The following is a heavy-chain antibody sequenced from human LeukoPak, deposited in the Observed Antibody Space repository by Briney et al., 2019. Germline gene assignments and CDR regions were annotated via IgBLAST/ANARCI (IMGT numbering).Heavy chain of an antibody. D-gene: IGHD6-25*01. CDR1: GFTFVSYG. CDR2: ISYDGSET. J-gene: IGHJ4*02. Sequence: GRSLRLSCAASGFTFVSYGMHWVRQAPGKGLEWVAFISYDGSETYYADSLKGRFSISRDNSKNTVYLQMNSLRTEDRAVYYCAREGGYYFDHWGQGTLVTVSS. V-gene: IGHV3-30*03. CDR3: AREGGYYFDH.